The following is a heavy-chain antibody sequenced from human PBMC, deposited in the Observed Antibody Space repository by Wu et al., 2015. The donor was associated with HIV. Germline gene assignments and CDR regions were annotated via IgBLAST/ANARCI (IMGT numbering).Heavy chain of an antibody. D-gene: IGHD6-19*01. CDR1: GFTFTNYG. V-gene: IGHV1-18*01. J-gene: IGHJ4*02. Sequence: QVKLVQSGAEVKKPGASVKVSCKTSGFTFTNYGFSWVRQAPGQGLEWMGWISAYNGNTNYAQKLQGRVTMTTDTSTSTAYMELRSLRSDDTAVYYCARDAFRWVAGTGRFDYWGQGTLVTVSS. CDR3: ARDAFRWVAGTGRFDY. CDR2: ISAYNGNT.